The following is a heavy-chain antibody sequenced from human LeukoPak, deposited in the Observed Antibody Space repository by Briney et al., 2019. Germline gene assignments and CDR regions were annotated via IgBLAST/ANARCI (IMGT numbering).Heavy chain of an antibody. CDR2: ISYDGSNK. D-gene: IGHD3-22*01. J-gene: IGHJ4*02. V-gene: IGHV3-30*04. Sequence: GGSLRLSCAASGSTFSSYAMHWVRQAPGKGLEWVAVISYDGSNKYYADSVKGRFTISRDNSKNTLYLQMNSLRAEDTAVYYCARGGYYYDSSGYYTGFDYWGQGTLVTVSS. CDR3: ARGGYYYDSSGYYTGFDY. CDR1: GSTFSSYA.